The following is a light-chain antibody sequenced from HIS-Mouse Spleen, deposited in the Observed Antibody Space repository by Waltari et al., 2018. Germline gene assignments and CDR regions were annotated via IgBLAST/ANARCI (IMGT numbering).Light chain of an antibody. CDR1: ALPKQY. V-gene: IGLV3-25*03. CDR2: KDS. CDR3: QSADSSGTYVV. Sequence: SYELTQPPSVSVSPGQTARTTCAGDALPKQYACRYQQKPGQAPVLVIYKDSESPSGIPERFSGSSSGTTVTLTISGVQAEDEADYYCQSADSSGTYVVFGGGTKLTVL. J-gene: IGLJ2*01.